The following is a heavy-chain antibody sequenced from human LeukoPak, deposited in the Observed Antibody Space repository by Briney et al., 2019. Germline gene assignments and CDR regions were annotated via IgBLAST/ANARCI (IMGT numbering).Heavy chain of an antibody. D-gene: IGHD3-10*01. CDR1: GYSFTGYD. Sequence: ASVKVSCKASGYSFTGYDINWVRQATGQGLEWMGWVNPNSGYTGYVQKFQGRVTMTRNTSISTAYMELSSLRSEDTGVYYCTKGEWSGELPNYWGQGTLVTVSS. CDR3: TKGEWSGELPNY. J-gene: IGHJ4*02. V-gene: IGHV1-8*01. CDR2: VNPNSGYT.